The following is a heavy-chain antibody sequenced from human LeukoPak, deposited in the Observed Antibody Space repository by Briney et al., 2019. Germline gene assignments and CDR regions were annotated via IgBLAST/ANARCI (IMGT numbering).Heavy chain of an antibody. CDR1: GFIFSNYG. J-gene: IGHJ4*02. D-gene: IGHD1-26*01. CDR2: IWYDGSNK. CDR3: AREIMGGTFDY. V-gene: IGHV3-33*01. Sequence: GRSLRLSCAASGFIFSNYGIHWVRQAPGKGLEWVAVIWYDGSNKYYADSVKGRFTISRDNSKNTLYLQMNSLRAEDTAVYYCAREIMGGTFDYWGQGALVTVSS.